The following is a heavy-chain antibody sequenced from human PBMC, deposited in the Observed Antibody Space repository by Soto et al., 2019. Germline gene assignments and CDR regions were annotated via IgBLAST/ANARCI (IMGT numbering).Heavy chain of an antibody. CDR3: AFPNPLYNSGWYVGPLDY. V-gene: IGHV3-23*01. CDR1: GLTFSNNG. Sequence: GGSLRLSCAASGLTFSNNGMSWVRQAPGKGLEWVSGFSDSGGTTYYADSVKGRFTVSRDNSKNTLVLQMNSLRAEDTAVYFCAFPNPLYNSGWYVGPLDYWGQGTLVTVSS. D-gene: IGHD6-19*01. CDR2: FSDSGGTT. J-gene: IGHJ4*02.